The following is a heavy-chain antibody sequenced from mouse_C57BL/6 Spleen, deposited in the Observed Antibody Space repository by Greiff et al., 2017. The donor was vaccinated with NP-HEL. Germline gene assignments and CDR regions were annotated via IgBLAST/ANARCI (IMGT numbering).Heavy chain of an antibody. V-gene: IGHV1-82*01. J-gene: IGHJ2*01. CDR2: IYPGDGDT. D-gene: IGHD1-1*01. Sequence: QVQLQQSGPELVKPGASVKISCKASGYAFSSSWMNWVKQRPGKGLEWIGRIYPGDGDTNYNGKFKGKATLTADKSSSTAYMQLSSLTSEDSAVYFCARKGDYGSFDYWGQGTTLTVSS. CDR1: GYAFSSSW. CDR3: ARKGDYGSFDY.